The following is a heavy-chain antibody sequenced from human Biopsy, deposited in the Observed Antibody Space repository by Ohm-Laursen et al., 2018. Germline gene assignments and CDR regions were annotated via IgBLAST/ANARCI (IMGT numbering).Heavy chain of an antibody. Sequence: SLRLSCAASGFTFSRYGMHWVRQAPGKGLEWVAVISDDGRNKYYIDSVRGRFTISRDNSKNTLYLQMNNLRAEDTAVYYCARAYPPPGRRLVVVAGDFDCWGQGTRVTVSS. D-gene: IGHD2-15*01. CDR3: ARAYPPPGRRLVVVAGDFDC. J-gene: IGHJ4*02. V-gene: IGHV3-30*03. CDR1: GFTFSRYG. CDR2: ISDDGRNK.